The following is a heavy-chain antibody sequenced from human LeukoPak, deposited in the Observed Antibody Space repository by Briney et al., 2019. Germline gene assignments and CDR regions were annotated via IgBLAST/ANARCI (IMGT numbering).Heavy chain of an antibody. CDR2: ISTHNGNT. CDR3: ARDLGYGGTRIDD. J-gene: IGHJ4*02. V-gene: IGHV1-18*01. D-gene: IGHD4-23*01. CDR1: GYTFTNYG. Sequence: ASVKVSRKASGYTFTNYGISWVRQAPGQGLEWMGWISTHNGNTNYAQKLQGRVTMTTDTSTSTAYMELISLRSDDTAVYYCARDLGYGGTRIDDWGQGALVTVSS.